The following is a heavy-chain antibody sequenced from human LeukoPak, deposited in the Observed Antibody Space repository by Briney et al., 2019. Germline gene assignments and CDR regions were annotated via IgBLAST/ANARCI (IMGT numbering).Heavy chain of an antibody. Sequence: PSETLSLTCAVSGYSISSDYYWGWIRQPPGKGLEWIASIFRTGTTNYNPSLKSRVTISVDTSKNQFSLKLSSVSAADTAVYYCARARGTAIFGVVILDYYMDIWGKGTTVTVSS. V-gene: IGHV4-38-2*01. D-gene: IGHD3-3*01. J-gene: IGHJ6*03. CDR3: ARARGTAIFGVVILDYYMDI. CDR2: IFRTGTT. CDR1: GYSISSDYY.